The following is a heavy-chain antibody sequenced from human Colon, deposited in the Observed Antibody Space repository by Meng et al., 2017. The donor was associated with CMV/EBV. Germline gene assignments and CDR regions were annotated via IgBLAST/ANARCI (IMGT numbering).Heavy chain of an antibody. Sequence: SETLSLTCTVSGGSISSSSYYWGWIRQPPGKGLEWIGSIYYSGSTYYNPSLKSRVTISVDTSKNQFSLKLNSLTAADTAVYYCARDTKWFNWFDPWGQGTLVTVSS. D-gene: IGHD3-22*01. V-gene: IGHV4-39*07. CDR2: IYYSGST. CDR3: ARDTKWFNWFDP. J-gene: IGHJ5*02. CDR1: GGSISSSSYY.